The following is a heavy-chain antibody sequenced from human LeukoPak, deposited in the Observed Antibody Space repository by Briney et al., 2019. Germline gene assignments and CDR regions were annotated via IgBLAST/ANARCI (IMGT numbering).Heavy chain of an antibody. J-gene: IGHJ4*02. CDR2: IYHSGST. D-gene: IGHD5-12*01. Sequence: PSETLPLTCTVSGYSISSGYYWGWIRQPPGKGLEWIGSIYHSGSTYYNPSLKSRVTISVDTSKNQFSLKLSSVTAADTAVYYCARDMNHSGYDLPFHYWGQGTLVTVSS. CDR1: GYSISSGYY. CDR3: ARDMNHSGYDLPFHY. V-gene: IGHV4-38-2*02.